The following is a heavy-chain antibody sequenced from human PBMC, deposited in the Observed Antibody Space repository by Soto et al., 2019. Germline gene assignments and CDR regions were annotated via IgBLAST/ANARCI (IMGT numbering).Heavy chain of an antibody. CDR1: GFTFSSYA. D-gene: IGHD6-6*01. J-gene: IGHJ6*02. CDR2: ISYDGSNK. CDR3: ARASIAARLYYYYGMDV. Sequence: QVPLVESGGGVVQPGRSLRLSCAASGFTFSSYAMHWVRQAPGKGLEWVAVISYDGSNKYYADSVKGRFTISRDNSKNTLYLQMNSLRAEDTAVYYCARASIAARLYYYYGMDVWGQGTTVTVSS. V-gene: IGHV3-30-3*01.